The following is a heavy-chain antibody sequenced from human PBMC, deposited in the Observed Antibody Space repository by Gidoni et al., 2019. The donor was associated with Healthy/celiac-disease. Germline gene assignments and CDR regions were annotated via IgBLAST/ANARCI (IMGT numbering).Heavy chain of an antibody. D-gene: IGHD5-12*01. J-gene: IGHJ4*02. V-gene: IGHV3-30*04. CDR3: ASGGDGYNVRLRRYFDY. Sequence: QVQLVESGGGVVQPGRSLRLSCAASGFTFSSYAMHWVRQAPGKGLEWVAVISYDGSNKYYADSVKGRFTISRDNSKNTLYLQMNSLRAEDTAVYYCASGGDGYNVRLRRYFDYWGQGTLVTVSS. CDR1: GFTFSSYA. CDR2: ISYDGSNK.